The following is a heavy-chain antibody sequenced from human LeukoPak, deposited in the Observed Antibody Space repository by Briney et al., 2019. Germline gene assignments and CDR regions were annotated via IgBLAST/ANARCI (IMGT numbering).Heavy chain of an antibody. V-gene: IGHV4-39*01. CDR3: ARHRFDWLSPPPDQSYWFDP. CDR2: FYYSGST. J-gene: IGHJ5*02. D-gene: IGHD3-9*01. CDR1: GASISSRTHY. Sequence: SETLSLTCSVSGASISSRTHYWGWIRQPPGKGLEWIGSFYYSGSTYYNPSLKSRVTISVDTSKNQFSLKLSSVTAADTAVYYCARHRFDWLSPPPDQSYWFDPWGQGTLVTVSS.